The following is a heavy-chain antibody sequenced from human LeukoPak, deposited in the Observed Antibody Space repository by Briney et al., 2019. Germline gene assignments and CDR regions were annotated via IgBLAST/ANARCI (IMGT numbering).Heavy chain of an antibody. Sequence: PSETLSLTCTVSGGSISSSSYYWGWIRQPPGKGLEWIGSIYYSGSTYYNPSLKSRVAISVDTSKNQFSLKLSSVTAADTAVYYCARVGGVVPAAHFDPWGQGTLVTVSS. CDR2: IYYSGST. CDR3: ARVGGVVPAAHFDP. V-gene: IGHV4-39*01. J-gene: IGHJ5*02. CDR1: GGSISSSSYY. D-gene: IGHD2-2*01.